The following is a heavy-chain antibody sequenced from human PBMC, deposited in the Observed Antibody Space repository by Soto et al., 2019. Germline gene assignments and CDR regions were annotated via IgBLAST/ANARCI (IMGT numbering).Heavy chain of an antibody. V-gene: IGHV3-66*01. D-gene: IGHD3-3*01. CDR3: ARDILGGAYDFWH. CDR2: ITSGGST. CDR1: GFTVSSDY. Sequence: EVHLVESGGGLVQPGGSLRLSCAASGFTVSSDYMTWVRQAPGKGLEWVSVITSGGSTYYAASVKGRFAISRDSSKNTLYLQMSSLRAEDTAVYYCARDILGGAYDFWHGGQGTLVTVSS. J-gene: IGHJ4*02.